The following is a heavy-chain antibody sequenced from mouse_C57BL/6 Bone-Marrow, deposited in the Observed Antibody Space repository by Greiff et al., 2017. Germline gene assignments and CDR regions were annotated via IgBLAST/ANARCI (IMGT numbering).Heavy chain of an antibody. V-gene: IGHV5-17*01. CDR2: ISSGSSTI. CDR3: ARWDYDDGYYAMDY. J-gene: IGHJ4*01. CDR1: GFTFSDYG. D-gene: IGHD2-4*01. Sequence: EVKLVESGGGLVKPGGSLKLSCAASGFTFSDYGMHWVRQAPEKGLEWVAYISSGSSTIYYADTVKGRFTISRDNAKNTLFLQMTSLRSEDTAMYYCARWDYDDGYYAMDYWGQGTSVTVSS.